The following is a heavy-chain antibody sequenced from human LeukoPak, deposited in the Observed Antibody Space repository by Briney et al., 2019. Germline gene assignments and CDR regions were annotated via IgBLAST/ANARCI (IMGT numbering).Heavy chain of an antibody. Sequence: PSETLSLTCTVSGGSISGFYWGWIRQPPGEGLEWIGYIHYGGSTNYNPSLKSRVTISVDTSKNQFSLKLSSVTAADTAVYYCARDLGHYSDSSVYYHNWFDPWGQGTLVTVSS. CDR2: IHYGGST. D-gene: IGHD3-22*01. CDR3: ARDLGHYSDSSVYYHNWFDP. J-gene: IGHJ5*02. CDR1: GGSISGFY. V-gene: IGHV4-59*01.